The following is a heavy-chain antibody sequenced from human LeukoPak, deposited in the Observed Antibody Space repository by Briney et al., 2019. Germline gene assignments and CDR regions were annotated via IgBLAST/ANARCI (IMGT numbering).Heavy chain of an antibody. Sequence: GGSLRLSCAASGFTFSSYAMSWVRQAPGKGLEWVSAISGSGGSTYYADSVKGQFTISRDNSKNTLYLRMNSLRAEDTAVYYCAKALPLDYYGSGSYWYYYYGMDVWGQGTTVTVSS. CDR1: GFTFSSYA. J-gene: IGHJ6*02. V-gene: IGHV3-23*01. D-gene: IGHD3-10*01. CDR3: AKALPLDYYGSGSYWYYYYGMDV. CDR2: ISGSGGST.